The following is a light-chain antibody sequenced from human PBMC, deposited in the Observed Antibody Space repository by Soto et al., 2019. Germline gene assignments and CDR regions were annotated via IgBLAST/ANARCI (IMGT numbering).Light chain of an antibody. J-gene: IGKJ4*01. CDR3: QKRSHWPYLT. CDR1: QSVCGS. V-gene: IGKV3-11*01. CDR2: DES. Sequence: EIVLTQSPDALSLSPGERATLSCRASQSVCGSLGWYQQKPGQASRLLIYDESTRADGVLARFRCSGSGTNFSLTIASLEPDDVAVYYCQKRSHWPYLTFGGGTRVEI.